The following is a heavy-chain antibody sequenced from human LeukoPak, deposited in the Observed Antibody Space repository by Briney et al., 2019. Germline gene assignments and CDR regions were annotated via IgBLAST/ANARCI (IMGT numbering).Heavy chain of an antibody. Sequence: SETLSLTCAVYGGSFSGYYWSWIRQPPGKGLEWIGEINHSGSTNYNPSLKSRVTISVDTSKNQFSLKLTSVTAADTAVYYCAREFYGGQPAYWGQGTLVTVSS. CDR2: INHSGST. J-gene: IGHJ4*02. CDR1: GGSFSGYY. V-gene: IGHV4-34*01. CDR3: AREFYGGQPAY. D-gene: IGHD4-23*01.